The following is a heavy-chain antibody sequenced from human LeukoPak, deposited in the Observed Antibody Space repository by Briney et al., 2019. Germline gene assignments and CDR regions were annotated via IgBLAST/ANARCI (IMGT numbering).Heavy chain of an antibody. CDR1: GGSISSYY. D-gene: IGHD4-17*01. Sequence: SETLSLTCTVSGGSISSYYWSWIRQPPGKGLEWIGYIYYSGSTNYNPSLKSRVTISVDTSKNQFSLKLSSVTAADTAVYYCAREDDYGDQKYFDLWGRGTLVTVSS. V-gene: IGHV4-59*01. J-gene: IGHJ2*01. CDR3: AREDDYGDQKYFDL. CDR2: IYYSGST.